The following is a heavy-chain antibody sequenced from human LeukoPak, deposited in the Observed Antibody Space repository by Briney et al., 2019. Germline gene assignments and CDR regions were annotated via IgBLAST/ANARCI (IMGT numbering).Heavy chain of an antibody. CDR1: GGSISGYY. CDR3: AREMCSGDSCYSWGFDY. V-gene: IGHV4-59*01. D-gene: IGHD2-15*01. CDR2: VHYSGST. J-gene: IGHJ4*02. Sequence: SETLSLTCTVSGGSISGYYWTWIRQPPGKGLEWIGYVHYSGSTNYNPSLKSRVTISEDTSNNQFSLKLTSVTAADTAVYYCAREMCSGDSCYSWGFDYCGQGTLVTVSS.